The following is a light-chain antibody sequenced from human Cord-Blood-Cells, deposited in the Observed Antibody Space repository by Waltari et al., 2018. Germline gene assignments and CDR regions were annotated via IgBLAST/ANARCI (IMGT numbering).Light chain of an antibody. CDR3: SSYTSSSTLVV. CDR1: SSYVGGYHY. CDR2: DVS. Sequence: HSALTQPASVSGSPGQSITISCTGTSSYVGGYHYVSRYQQPPGKAPRRMIYDVSNRPSGVSNRFSGSKSGNTASLTISGLQAEDEADYYCSSYTSSSTLVVFGGGTKLTVL. J-gene: IGLJ2*01. V-gene: IGLV2-14*01.